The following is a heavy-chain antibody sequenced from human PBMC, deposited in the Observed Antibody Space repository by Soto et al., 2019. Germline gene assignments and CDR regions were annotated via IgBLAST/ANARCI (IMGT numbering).Heavy chain of an antibody. CDR3: TRGTRTLSTGTGRY. J-gene: IGHJ4*02. Sequence: EVQLVESGGGLVPPGGSVRLSCAASGFIFKMYWMHWVRQSPGKGLVWISRIYNDGTYSDYADSVRGRFTISRDNVNYTLDHQANNLRAENSGLYYGTRGTRTLSTGTGRYWGQGTQVTVS. V-gene: IGHV3-74*01. CDR2: IYNDGTYS. CDR1: GFIFKMYW. D-gene: IGHD3-10*01.